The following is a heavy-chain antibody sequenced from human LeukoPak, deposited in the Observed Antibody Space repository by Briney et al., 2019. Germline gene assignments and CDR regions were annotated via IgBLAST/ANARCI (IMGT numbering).Heavy chain of an antibody. V-gene: IGHV4-34*01. D-gene: IGHD3-10*01. CDR3: ARRRPVRGVSVYFDH. J-gene: IGHJ4*02. Sequence: PSETLSLTCAVYGGSFSGYYWSWIRQPPGKGLEWIGEINHSGSTNYNPSLKSRVTISVDTSKNQFSLKLSSVTAADTAVYYCARRRPVRGVSVYFDHWGQGTLVTVSS. CDR2: INHSGST. CDR1: GGSFSGYY.